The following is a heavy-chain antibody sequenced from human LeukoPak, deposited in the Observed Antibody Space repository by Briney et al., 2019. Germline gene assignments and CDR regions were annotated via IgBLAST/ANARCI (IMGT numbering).Heavy chain of an antibody. V-gene: IGHV1-46*01. D-gene: IGHD2-2*01. CDR1: GYTFTSCY. CDR3: ARSSSSTIAGLDY. CDR2: INPSGGST. J-gene: IGHJ4*02. Sequence: GASVKVSCKASGYTFTSCYMHWVRQAPGQGLEWMGIINPSGGSTSYAQKFQGRVTMTRDMSTSTVYMELSSLRSEDTAVYYCARSSSSTIAGLDYWGQGTLVTVSS.